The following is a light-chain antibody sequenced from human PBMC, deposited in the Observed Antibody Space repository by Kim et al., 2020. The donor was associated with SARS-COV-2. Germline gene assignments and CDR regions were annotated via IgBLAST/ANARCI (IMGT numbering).Light chain of an antibody. Sequence: ASVGDRVTITCRASQSISNYLNWYQQKPGKAPNLLISAASSLQSGVPSRFSGSGSGTDFTLTISSLQPDDFATYYCQQSYSTPLTFGGGTKVDIK. CDR1: QSISNY. CDR3: QQSYSTPLT. CDR2: AAS. J-gene: IGKJ4*01. V-gene: IGKV1-39*01.